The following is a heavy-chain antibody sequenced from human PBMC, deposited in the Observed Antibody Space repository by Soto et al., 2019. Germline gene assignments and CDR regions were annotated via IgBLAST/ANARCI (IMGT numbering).Heavy chain of an antibody. CDR3: ARSQYDILTGSAGSFDI. J-gene: IGHJ3*02. Sequence: ASVKVSCKASGYTFTSYDINWVRQATGQGLEWMGWMNPNSGNTGYAQKFQGRVTMTRNTSISTAYMELSSLRSEDTAVYYCARSQYDILTGSAGSFDIWGQGTTVTVAS. D-gene: IGHD3-9*01. CDR1: GYTFTSYD. CDR2: MNPNSGNT. V-gene: IGHV1-8*01.